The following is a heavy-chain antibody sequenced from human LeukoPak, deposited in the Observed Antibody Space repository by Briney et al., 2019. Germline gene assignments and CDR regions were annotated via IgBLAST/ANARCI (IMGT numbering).Heavy chain of an antibody. CDR1: GGSISSSNW. CDR2: INHSGST. J-gene: IGHJ6*02. D-gene: IGHD6-13*01. CDR3: ARGYSSSWYLYYYYYGMDV. Sequence: SETLSLTCAVSGGSISSSNWWSWVRQPPGKGLEWIGEINHSGSTNYNPSLKSRVTISVDTSKNQFSLKLSSVTAADTAVYYCARGYSSSWYLYYYYYGMDVWGQGTTVTVSS. V-gene: IGHV4-4*02.